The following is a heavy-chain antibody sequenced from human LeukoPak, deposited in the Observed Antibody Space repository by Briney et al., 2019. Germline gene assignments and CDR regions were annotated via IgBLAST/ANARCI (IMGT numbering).Heavy chain of an antibody. D-gene: IGHD6-6*01. Sequence: GGSLRLSCAASGFTFSTYTMNWVRQAPGKGLEWVSSISSSSSYIYYADSVKGRFTISRDNAKNSLYLQMNSLRAEDTAVYYCARDRGSSSSAAPNWFDPWGQGTLVTVSS. V-gene: IGHV3-21*01. J-gene: IGHJ5*02. CDR1: GFTFSTYT. CDR3: ARDRGSSSSAAPNWFDP. CDR2: ISSSSSYI.